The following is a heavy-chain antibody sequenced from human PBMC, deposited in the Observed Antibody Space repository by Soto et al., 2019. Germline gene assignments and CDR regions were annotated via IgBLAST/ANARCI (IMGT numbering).Heavy chain of an antibody. CDR1: GVSISSGY. CDR3: VRVELSVDYGDFHAFAI. CDR2: IYYTGTT. Sequence: SETLSLTCIVSGVSISSGYCTWIRQSPGKGLEWIGSIYYTGTTYYNPSLKSRVTISVDTSKNQFSLKLSSVTAADTAVYFCVRVELSVDYGDFHAFAIWGQGTMVTVSS. V-gene: IGHV4-59*05. D-gene: IGHD4-17*01. J-gene: IGHJ3*02.